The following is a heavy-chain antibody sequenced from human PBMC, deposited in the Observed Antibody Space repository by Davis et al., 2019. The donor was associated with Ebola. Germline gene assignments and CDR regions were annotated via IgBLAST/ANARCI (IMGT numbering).Heavy chain of an antibody. V-gene: IGHV1-46*01. CDR1: GYIFTDYF. CDR2: INPSIGNT. J-gene: IGHJ4*02. CDR3: ASGEFVDF. D-gene: IGHD7-27*01. Sequence: ASVTVSCKASGYIFTDYFMHWVRQAPGQGLEWMGLINPSIGNTSLAQNFQGRVTLTRDTSTRTVYMELSSLKSDDTAIYYCASGEFVDFWGQGALVTVSS.